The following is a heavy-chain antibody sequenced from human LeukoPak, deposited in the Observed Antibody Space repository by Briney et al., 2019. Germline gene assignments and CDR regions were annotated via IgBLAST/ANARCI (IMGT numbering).Heavy chain of an antibody. J-gene: IGHJ4*02. CDR2: IGGSGGPI. Sequence: GGSLRLSCAASGFTFSSYEMLWVRQAPGKGLEWLSYIGGSGGPIYYADSVKGRFTVSRDNAKNSLYLQMNSLRAEDTAVYYRARYYDSGSYSVFDYWGQGTLVTVSS. CDR3: ARYYDSGSYSVFDY. V-gene: IGHV3-48*03. CDR1: GFTFSSYE. D-gene: IGHD3-10*01.